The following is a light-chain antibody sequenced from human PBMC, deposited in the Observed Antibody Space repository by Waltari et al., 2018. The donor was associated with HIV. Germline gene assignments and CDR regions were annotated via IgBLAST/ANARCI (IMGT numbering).Light chain of an antibody. V-gene: IGLV2-14*03. CDR1: APDFVLYNF. CDR3: ASFTGDNTVM. J-gene: IGLJ3*02. Sequence: AVTQPASVSGLPGQSTPISCTAAAPDFVLYNFVSCSHQHTGKPPKLILYAVARRASGVSDRFSGSMSGNTASLTISGLRAEDEAHYYCASFTGDNTVMFGGGTEVTVL. CDR2: AVA.